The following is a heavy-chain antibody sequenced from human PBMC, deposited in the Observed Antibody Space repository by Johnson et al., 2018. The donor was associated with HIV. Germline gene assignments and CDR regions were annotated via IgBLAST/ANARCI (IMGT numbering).Heavy chain of an antibody. CDR1: GFTFDDYT. CDR2: ISWDGGST. Sequence: VQLLESGGVVVQPGGSLRLSCAASGFTFDDYTMHWVRQAPGKGLEWVSLISWDGGSTYYADSVKGRFTISRDNSKNSLYLQMNSLRTEDTALYYCAKDIQFLEWQSAFDVWGQGTMVTVSS. D-gene: IGHD3-3*01. CDR3: AKDIQFLEWQSAFDV. J-gene: IGHJ3*01. V-gene: IGHV3-43*01.